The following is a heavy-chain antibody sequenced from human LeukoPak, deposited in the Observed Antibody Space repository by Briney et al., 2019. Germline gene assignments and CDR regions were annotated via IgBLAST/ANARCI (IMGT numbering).Heavy chain of an antibody. J-gene: IGHJ4*02. Sequence: SETLSLTCTVSGGSISSYYWSWIRQPPGKGLEWIGYIYYSGSTNYNPSLKSRVTISVDTSKNQFSLKVSSVTAADTAVYYCARGFPQFPFDYWGQGTLVTVSS. CDR2: IYYSGST. CDR1: GGSISSYY. V-gene: IGHV4-59*01. CDR3: ARGFPQFPFDY.